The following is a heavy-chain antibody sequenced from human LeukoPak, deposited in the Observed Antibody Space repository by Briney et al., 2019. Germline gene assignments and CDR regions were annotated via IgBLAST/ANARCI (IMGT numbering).Heavy chain of an antibody. D-gene: IGHD1-26*01. V-gene: IGHV3-11*06. J-gene: IGHJ4*02. Sequence: SGGSLRLSCAASGFTFSDYYMSCIREAPGKGLEWVSYISSSSSYTNYADSVKGRFTISRNNAKNSLYLQMNSLSAEDTAVYYCASPVIVGATTNFDYWGQGTLVTVPS. CDR2: ISSSSSYT. CDR1: GFTFSDYY. CDR3: ASPVIVGATTNFDY.